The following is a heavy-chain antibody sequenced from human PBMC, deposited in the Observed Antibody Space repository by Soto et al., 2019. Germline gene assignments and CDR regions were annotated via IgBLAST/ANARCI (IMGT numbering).Heavy chain of an antibody. V-gene: IGHV3-23*01. D-gene: IGHD2-21*01. CDR1: GFSFSNFA. CDR2: IGAGGDIT. Sequence: DVQLLESGGGLVQPGESLRLSCAASGFSFSNFAMSWVRQAPGKGLEWVSGIGAGGDITFYADSVKGRFGISRDNSKNTVYLQVNSLRAEDTAVYFGAKDDCTDRGEDDFDHGGPGTLVTVSS. J-gene: IGHJ4*02. CDR3: AKDDCTDRGEDDFDH.